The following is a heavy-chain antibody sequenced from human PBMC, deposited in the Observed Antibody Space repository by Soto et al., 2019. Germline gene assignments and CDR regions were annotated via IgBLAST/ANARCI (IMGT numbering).Heavy chain of an antibody. D-gene: IGHD3-3*01. J-gene: IGHJ4*02. CDR1: GYSFTSYW. V-gene: IGHV5-51*03. Sequence: EVQLVQSGAEVKKPGESLKISCKGSGYSFTSYWIGWVRQMPGKGLEWMGIIYPGDSDTRYSPSFQGQVTISADKSISTAYLQWSSLKASDPAMYYCARRISDFWSGPTYYFDYWGQGTLVTVSS. CDR3: ARRISDFWSGPTYYFDY. CDR2: IYPGDSDT.